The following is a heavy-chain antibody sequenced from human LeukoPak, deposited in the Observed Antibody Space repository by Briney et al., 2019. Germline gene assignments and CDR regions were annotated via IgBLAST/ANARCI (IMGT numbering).Heavy chain of an antibody. CDR2: IIPIFGTA. V-gene: IGHV1-69*13. D-gene: IGHD3-22*01. Sequence: SVKVSCKASGGTFSSYAISWVRQAPGQGLEWMGGIIPIFGTANYAQKFQGRVTITADESTSTAYMELSSLRSEDTAVYYCASGGDYYDSSGYYCDWGQGTLVTVSS. CDR1: GGTFSSYA. J-gene: IGHJ4*02. CDR3: ASGGDYYDSSGYYCD.